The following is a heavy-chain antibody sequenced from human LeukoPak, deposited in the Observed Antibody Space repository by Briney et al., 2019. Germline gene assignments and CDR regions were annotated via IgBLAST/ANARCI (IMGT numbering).Heavy chain of an antibody. CDR1: GFTFSSYS. D-gene: IGHD6-13*01. CDR2: ISSSSSYI. V-gene: IGHV3-21*01. CDR3: ARDPRIAAAADPY. J-gene: IGHJ4*02. Sequence: GGSLRLSCAASGFTFSSYSMNWVRQAPGKGLEWVSSISSSSSYIYYADPVKGRFTISRDNAKNSLYLQMNSLRAEDTAVYYCARDPRIAAAADPYWGQGTLVTVSS.